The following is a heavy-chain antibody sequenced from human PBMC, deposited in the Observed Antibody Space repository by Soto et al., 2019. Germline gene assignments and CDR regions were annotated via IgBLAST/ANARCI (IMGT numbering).Heavy chain of an antibody. CDR2: IVPMFGTS. CDR3: NRGADYDFWSGYL. Sequence: QERLVQSGAEVRKPGSSVKVSCKVTGGTSTRYAINWVRQAPGQGLEWMGGIVPMFGTSKYAQKFQGRVTITADTSTNIAYMEMRSLRSEDTAVYYCNRGADYDFWSGYLWGQGTLVSVSS. D-gene: IGHD3-3*01. CDR1: GGTSTRYA. V-gene: IGHV1-69*06. J-gene: IGHJ4*02.